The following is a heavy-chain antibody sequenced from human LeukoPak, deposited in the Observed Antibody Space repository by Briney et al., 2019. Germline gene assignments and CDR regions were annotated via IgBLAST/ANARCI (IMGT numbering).Heavy chain of an antibody. CDR2: INAGNGNT. V-gene: IGHV1-3*03. D-gene: IGHD6-13*01. CDR3: ARVGTGDSSSWYRFDY. Sequence: GASVKVSCKASGYTFTSYAMHWVRQAPGQRLEWMGWINAGNGNTKYSQEFQGRVTITRDTSASTAYMELSSLRSEDTAVYYCARVGTGDSSSWYRFDYWGQGTLVTVSS. J-gene: IGHJ4*02. CDR1: GYTFTSYA.